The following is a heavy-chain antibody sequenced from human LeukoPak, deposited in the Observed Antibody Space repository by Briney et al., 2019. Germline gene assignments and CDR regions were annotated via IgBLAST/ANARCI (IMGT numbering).Heavy chain of an antibody. CDR3: ARELWFGEFYFDY. CDR2: INPNSGGT. CDR1: GYIFTGYY. Sequence: ASVKVSCKASGYIFTGYYMHWMRQAPGQGLEWMGWINPNSGGTNYAQKFQGRVTMTRDTFISTVYMDLSRLRSDDTAVYYCARELWFGEFYFDYWGQGTLVTVSS. V-gene: IGHV1-2*02. J-gene: IGHJ4*02. D-gene: IGHD3-10*01.